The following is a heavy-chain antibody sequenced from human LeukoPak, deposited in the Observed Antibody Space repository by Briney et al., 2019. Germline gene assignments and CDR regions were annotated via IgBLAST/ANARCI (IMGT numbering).Heavy chain of an antibody. V-gene: IGHV4-34*01. CDR3: ARVTGQTFDY. CDR1: GGSFSGYY. D-gene: IGHD2-8*02. Sequence: SETLSLTCAVYGGSFSGYYWSWIRQPPGKGLEWIGEINHSGSTNYNPSLKSRVTISVDKSKNQFSLKLSSVTAADTAVYYCARVTGQTFDYWGQGTLVTVSS. J-gene: IGHJ4*02. CDR2: INHSGST.